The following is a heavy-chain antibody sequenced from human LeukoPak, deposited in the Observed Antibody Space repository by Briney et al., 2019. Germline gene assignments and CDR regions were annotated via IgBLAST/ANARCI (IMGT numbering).Heavy chain of an antibody. V-gene: IGHV4-31*03. D-gene: IGHD3-22*01. J-gene: IGHJ4*02. CDR3: ARGGYDSSGYYVYYFDY. CDR2: IYYSGST. Sequence: SETLSLTCTVSGVSISSGGYYWSWIRQHPGKGLEWIGYIYYSGSTYYNPSLKSRVTISVDTSKNQFSLMLSSVTAADTAVYYCARGGYDSSGYYVYYFDYWGQGTLVTVSS. CDR1: GVSISSGGYY.